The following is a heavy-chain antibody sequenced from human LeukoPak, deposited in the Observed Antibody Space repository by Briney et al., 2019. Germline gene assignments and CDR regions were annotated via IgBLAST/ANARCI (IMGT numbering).Heavy chain of an antibody. Sequence: PSETPSLTCTVSSGSINNYYWSWIRQPAGRGLEWIGRISTSGSTNYNPSLKSRVTISVDTSKNQFSLKLSSVTAADTAVYYCASGNWRYYFDYWGQGTLVTVSS. CDR3: ASGNWRYYFDY. CDR2: ISTSGST. V-gene: IGHV4-4*07. D-gene: IGHD1-1*01. J-gene: IGHJ4*02. CDR1: SGSINNYY.